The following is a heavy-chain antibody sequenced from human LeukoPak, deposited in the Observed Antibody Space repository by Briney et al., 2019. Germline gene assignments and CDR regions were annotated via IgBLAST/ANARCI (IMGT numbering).Heavy chain of an antibody. V-gene: IGHV3-7*01. D-gene: IGHD3-16*01. J-gene: IGHJ4*02. CDR1: GFTFDDYG. Sequence: GGSLRLSCAASGFTFDDYGMSWVRQAPGKGLEWVANIKPDGSEKYYVDSVKGRFTISRDNAKNSLYLQMNSLRAEDTAVYYCAKDLRGGPWGSNYCFDYWGQGTLVTVSS. CDR3: AKDLRGGPWGSNYCFDY. CDR2: IKPDGSEK.